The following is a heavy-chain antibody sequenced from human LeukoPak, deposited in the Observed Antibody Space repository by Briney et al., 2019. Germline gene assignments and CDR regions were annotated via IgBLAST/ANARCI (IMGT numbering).Heavy chain of an antibody. D-gene: IGHD6-19*01. CDR3: ARAQWLVLPFDY. CDR2: TSAYTGNT. J-gene: IGHJ4*02. CDR1: GYSFTSSG. Sequence: ASVKVSCKASGYSFTSSGFTWVRQAPGQGLEWMGWTSAYTGNTNYAQKLQGRVTMTTDTSTSTAYMELRSLRSDDTAVYYCARAQWLVLPFDYWGQGTLVTVSS. V-gene: IGHV1-18*01.